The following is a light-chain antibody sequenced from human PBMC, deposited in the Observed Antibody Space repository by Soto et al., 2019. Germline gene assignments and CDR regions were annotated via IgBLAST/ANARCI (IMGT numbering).Light chain of an antibody. CDR2: EVS. V-gene: IGLV2-23*02. J-gene: IGLJ1*01. CDR1: SRDVGSYNL. CDR3: CSYAGSSTFYV. Sequence: QSGMALLASVSGSPGQSITVSCTGTSRDVGSYNLVSWYQQHPGKAPKLMIYEVSKWPSGVSNRFSGSKSGNTASLTISGLQAEDEADYYCCSYAGSSTFYVFGTGTKVTVL.